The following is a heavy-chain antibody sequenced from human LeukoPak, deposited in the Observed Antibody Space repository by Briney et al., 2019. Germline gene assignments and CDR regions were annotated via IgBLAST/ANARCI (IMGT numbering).Heavy chain of an antibody. CDR3: AKSGYSYGYEYYFDY. D-gene: IGHD5-18*01. J-gene: IGHJ4*02. CDR1: GFTFSSYG. V-gene: IGHV3-30*02. CDR2: IRSDGSNQ. Sequence: PGGSLRLSCAASGFTFSSYGIHWVRQAPGKGLEWVAFIRSDGSNQYYADSMKGRFTISRDDSKNTLYLQMNSLRAEDTAVYYCAKSGYSYGYEYYFDYWGQGTLVTVSS.